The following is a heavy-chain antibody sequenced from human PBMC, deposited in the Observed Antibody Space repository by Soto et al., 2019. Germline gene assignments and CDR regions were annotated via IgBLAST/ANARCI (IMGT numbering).Heavy chain of an antibody. V-gene: IGHV1-18*04. CDR2: ISGKNGNT. Sequence: QVQLVQSGVEVKKPGASVKVSCKASGYTFISHGIIWVRQAPGQGLEWMGGISGKNGNTNYAQKLQGRVTLTTDTSTSTAYMELRSLRSDDTAVYYCARVSSSIVVVPDYGIDVGGQGTTVTVSS. CDR3: ARVSSSIVVVPDYGIDV. J-gene: IGHJ6*02. CDR1: GYTFISHG. D-gene: IGHD2-15*01.